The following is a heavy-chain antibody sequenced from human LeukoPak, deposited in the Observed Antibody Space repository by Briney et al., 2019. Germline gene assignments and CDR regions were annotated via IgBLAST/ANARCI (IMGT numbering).Heavy chain of an antibody. CDR2: ISSSGGTI. CDR3: ARDGLSFDY. J-gene: IGHJ4*02. Sequence: GGSLRLSCAASGFTFSDYYMSWVRQAPGKGLEWVSDISSSGGTIYYADSVKGRFTISRDNAKNSLYLQMNSLRAEATGVYYRARDGLSFDYWGQGTLVTVSS. V-gene: IGHV3-11*01. CDR1: GFTFSDYY.